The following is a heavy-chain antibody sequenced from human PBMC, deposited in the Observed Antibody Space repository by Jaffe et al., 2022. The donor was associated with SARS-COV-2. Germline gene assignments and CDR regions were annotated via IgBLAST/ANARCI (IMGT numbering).Heavy chain of an antibody. V-gene: IGHV3-21*01. D-gene: IGHD2-2*01. J-gene: IGHJ5*02. CDR1: GFTFSSYS. Sequence: EVQLVESGGGLVKPGGSLRLSCAASGFTFSSYSMNWVRQAPGKGLEWVSSISSSSSYIYYADSVKGRFTISRDDAKNSLYLQMNSLRAEDTAVYYCARALGYCSSTGCSYLGGTWGQGTLVTVSS. CDR3: ARALGYCSSTGCSYLGGT. CDR2: ISSSSSYI.